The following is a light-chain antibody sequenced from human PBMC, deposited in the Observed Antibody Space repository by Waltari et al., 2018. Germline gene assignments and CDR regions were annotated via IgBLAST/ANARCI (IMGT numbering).Light chain of an antibody. J-gene: IGLJ3*02. CDR3: GTWDDSLKGWV. V-gene: IGLV1-44*01. Sequence: QSVLTQPPSASGTPGPRVTISCSGSSSNIGSNYVNWYQQFPGTAPKGLIYSNDQRPSGVPDRFSGSKSGTSASLAISGLQSEDEADYYCGTWDDSLKGWVFGGGTKLTVL. CDR2: SND. CDR1: SSNIGSNY.